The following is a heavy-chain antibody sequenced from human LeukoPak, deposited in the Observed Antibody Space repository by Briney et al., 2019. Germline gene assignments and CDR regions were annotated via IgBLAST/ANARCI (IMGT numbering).Heavy chain of an antibody. D-gene: IGHD2-2*01. CDR3: ARVWYQLLQNDAFDI. V-gene: IGHV1-2*02. CDR2: INPNSGGT. J-gene: IGHJ3*02. Sequence: GASVKVSCKASGYTFTGYYMHWVRQAPGQGLEWMGWINPNSGGTNYAQEFQGRVTMTRDTSISTAYMELSRLRSDDTAVYYCARVWYQLLQNDAFDIWGQGTMVTVSS. CDR1: GYTFTGYY.